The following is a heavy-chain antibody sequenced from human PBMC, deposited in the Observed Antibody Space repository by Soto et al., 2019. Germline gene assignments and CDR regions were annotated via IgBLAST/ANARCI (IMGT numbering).Heavy chain of an antibody. J-gene: IGHJ6*02. CDR1: GFTFSSYS. Sequence: GGSLRLSCAASGFTFSSYSMNWVRQAPGKGLEWVSYISSSSSTIYYADSVKGRFTISRDNAKNSLYLQMNSLRDEDTAVYYCASDFWSGSWDYGMDVWGQGTTVTVSS. D-gene: IGHD3-3*01. CDR2: ISSSSSTI. CDR3: ASDFWSGSWDYGMDV. V-gene: IGHV3-48*02.